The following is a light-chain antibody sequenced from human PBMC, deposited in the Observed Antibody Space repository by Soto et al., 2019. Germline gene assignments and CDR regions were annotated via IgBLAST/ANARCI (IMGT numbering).Light chain of an antibody. CDR1: QNIRNY. CDR2: AAS. CDR3: QQSYNTPHT. V-gene: IGKV1-39*01. Sequence: DIQMTQSPSSLSASVGDRVTITCRASQNIRNYLNWYQQKPGEAPKLLIYAASILESRVPSRFTGSGSGTDFTRTISSLQPEDFATYYCQQSYNTPHTFGPGTKVDVK. J-gene: IGKJ3*01.